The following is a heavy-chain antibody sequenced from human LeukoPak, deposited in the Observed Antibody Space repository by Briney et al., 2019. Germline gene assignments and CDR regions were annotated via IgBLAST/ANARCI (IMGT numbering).Heavy chain of an antibody. J-gene: IGHJ4*02. CDR1: GYSFSTFW. V-gene: IGHV5-51*01. CDR3: ARDNSNYFDY. D-gene: IGHD4-11*01. CDR2: IYPGDSDT. Sequence: GESLKSSCKGSGYSFSTFWIGWVRQMPGKGLEWMGIIYPGDSDTRYSPSFQGQVTISADKSISTAYLQWSSLKASDTAMYYCARDNSNYFDYWGQGTLVTVSS.